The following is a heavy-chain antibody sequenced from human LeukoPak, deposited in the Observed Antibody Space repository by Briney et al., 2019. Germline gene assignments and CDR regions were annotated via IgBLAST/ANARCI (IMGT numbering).Heavy chain of an antibody. CDR2: INTDGGSL. J-gene: IGHJ4*02. D-gene: IGHD7-27*01. CDR3: ARKISGDGPDY. CDR1: GFTFSSYW. Sequence: GGSLRLSCAASGFTFSSYWMYWVRQAPGKGPVWVARINTDGGSLNYADSVKGRFTISRDNAKNSLYLQMNSLRAEDTAVYYCARKISGDGPDYWGQGTPVTVSS. V-gene: IGHV3-74*01.